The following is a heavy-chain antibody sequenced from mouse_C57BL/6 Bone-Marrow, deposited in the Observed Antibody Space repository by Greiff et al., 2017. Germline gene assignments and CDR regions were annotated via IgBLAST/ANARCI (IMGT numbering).Heavy chain of an antibody. J-gene: IGHJ4*01. CDR3: TDYDDGDY. V-gene: IGHV14-4*01. Sequence: VQLQQSGAELVRPGASVKLSCTASGFNIKDDYMHWVKQRPEQGLEWIGWIDPENGDAEYASKFQGKATITADTSSNTAYLQLSSLTSEDTAVYYYTDYDDGDYWGQGTSVTVSS. D-gene: IGHD2-4*01. CDR2: IDPENGDA. CDR1: GFNIKDDY.